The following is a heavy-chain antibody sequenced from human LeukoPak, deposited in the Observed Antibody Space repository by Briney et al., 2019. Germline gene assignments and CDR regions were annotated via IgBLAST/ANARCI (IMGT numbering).Heavy chain of an antibody. J-gene: IGHJ4*02. D-gene: IGHD3-16*02. CDR3: ARRRGGSYHY. V-gene: IGHV3-74*01. CDR1: GFTFSNDW. Sequence: GGSLRLSCAASGFTFSNDWMHWVRQAPGKGLVWVSRINTDGSTTTYADSVKGRFTISRDNAKNTLYLQMNSLRVEDTAVYYCARRRGGSYHYWGQGTLVTVSS. CDR2: INTDGSTT.